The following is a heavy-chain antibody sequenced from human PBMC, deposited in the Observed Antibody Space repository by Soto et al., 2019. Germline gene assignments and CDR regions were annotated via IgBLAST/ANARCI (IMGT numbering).Heavy chain of an antibody. CDR1: GFTFSDYY. Sequence: QVQLVESGGGLVKPGGSLRLSCAASGFTFSDYYMSWIRQAPGKGLEWVSYISSSSSYTNYADSVKGRFTISRDNAKNSLYLQMNSLRAEDTAVYYCASDKYSSSSGDDYWGQGTLVTVSS. J-gene: IGHJ4*02. D-gene: IGHD6-6*01. CDR3: ASDKYSSSSGDDY. CDR2: ISSSSSYT. V-gene: IGHV3-11*06.